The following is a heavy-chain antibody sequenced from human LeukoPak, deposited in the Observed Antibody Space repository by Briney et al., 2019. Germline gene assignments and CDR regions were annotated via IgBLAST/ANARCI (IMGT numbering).Heavy chain of an antibody. CDR2: ISAYNCTT. D-gene: IGHD3-10*01. Sequence: ASVKVSCKASGYTFTSYGISWVGQAPGKGGEWMGWISAYNCTTNYAQKLHGRVTMTTDTSTSTAYMELRSLRSDDTAVYYCARDRKYYYGSGSHYYFDYWGQGTLVTVSS. CDR1: GYTFTSYG. J-gene: IGHJ4*02. CDR3: ARDRKYYYGSGSHYYFDY. V-gene: IGHV1-18*01.